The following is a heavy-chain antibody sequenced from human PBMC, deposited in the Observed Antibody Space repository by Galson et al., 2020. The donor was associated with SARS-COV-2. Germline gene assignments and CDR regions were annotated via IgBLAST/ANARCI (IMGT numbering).Heavy chain of an antibody. J-gene: IGHJ4*02. D-gene: IGHD3-22*01. V-gene: IGHV3-23*01. CDR3: AKDLRVLLPRGFDY. CDR2: ISGSGVST. Sequence: GGSLRLSCAASGFTFDNYAMNWVRQAPGNGLEWVSGISGSGVSTYYTDSEKGRFTISRDNAKNTLYLQINSLRAVHTAVYDCAKDLRVLLPRGFDYWGQGTLVTVSS. CDR1: GFTFDNYA.